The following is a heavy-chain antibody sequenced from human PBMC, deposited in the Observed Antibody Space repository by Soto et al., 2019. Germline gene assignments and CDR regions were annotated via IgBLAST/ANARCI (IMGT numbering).Heavy chain of an antibody. Sequence: QVQLVQSGAEVKKPGSSVKVSCKASGGTFSSYAISWVRQAPGQGLEWMGGIIPIFGTANYAQKFQGRVTITADESTSTAYMELSSLRSEDTAVYCCARGGDIVVVPAARDYYCGMDVWGQGTTVTVSS. J-gene: IGHJ6*02. D-gene: IGHD2-2*01. CDR3: ARGGDIVVVPAARDYYCGMDV. CDR1: GGTFSSYA. CDR2: IIPIFGTA. V-gene: IGHV1-69*01.